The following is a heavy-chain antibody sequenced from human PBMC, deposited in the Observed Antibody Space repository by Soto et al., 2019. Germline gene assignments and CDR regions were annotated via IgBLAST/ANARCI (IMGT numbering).Heavy chain of an antibody. D-gene: IGHD2-2*01. V-gene: IGHV3-74*01. CDR2: INADGTST. CDR3: VKVLARGVGVPRFYFDS. J-gene: IGHJ4*02. Sequence: GGSLRLSCPASGFTFSNSWMHWVRQVSGKGLEWVSRINADGTSTSYAESVKGRFTISRDNAKNTLYLHVNSLRAEDTAVYYCVKVLARGVGVPRFYFDSWGQGALVTVSS. CDR1: GFTFSNSW.